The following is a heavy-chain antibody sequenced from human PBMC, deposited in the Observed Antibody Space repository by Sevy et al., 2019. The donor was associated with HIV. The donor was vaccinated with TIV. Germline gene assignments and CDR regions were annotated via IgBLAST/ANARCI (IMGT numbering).Heavy chain of an antibody. Sequence: GGFLRLSCAASGFTFSSYAMSWVRQAPGKGLEWVSAISGSGGSTYYADSVKGRFTISRDNSKNTLYLQMNSLGAEDTAVYYCAKEWGGRQWLVQGYYYYGMDVWGQGTTVTVSS. CDR3: AKEWGGRQWLVQGYYYYGMDV. J-gene: IGHJ6*02. CDR1: GFTFSSYA. V-gene: IGHV3-23*01. CDR2: ISGSGGST. D-gene: IGHD6-19*01.